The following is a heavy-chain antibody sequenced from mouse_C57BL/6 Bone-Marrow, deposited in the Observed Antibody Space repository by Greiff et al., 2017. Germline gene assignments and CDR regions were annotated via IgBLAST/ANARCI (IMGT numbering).Heavy chain of an antibody. D-gene: IGHD2-1*01. CDR3: TDGNYWYFDV. J-gene: IGHJ1*03. CDR2: IDPEDGDT. Sequence: VQLQQSGAELVRPGASVKLSCTASGFNIKDYYMHWVKQRPEKGLDGIGRIDPEDGDTEYAPKFQGKATMTADTSSNTAYLQLSSLTSEDTAVYYCTDGNYWYFDVWGTGTTVTVSS. CDR1: GFNIKDYY. V-gene: IGHV14-1*01.